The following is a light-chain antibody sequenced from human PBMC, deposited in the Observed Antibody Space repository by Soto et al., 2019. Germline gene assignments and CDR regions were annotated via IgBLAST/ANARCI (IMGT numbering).Light chain of an antibody. J-gene: IGLJ2*01. CDR3: SSYAGSYTFVV. CDR1: STDVGGYYY. CDR2: DVS. Sequence: QSALTQPRSVSGSPGQSVTISCTGTSTDVGGYYYVSWYQQDPGKAPKLLSYDVSERPSGVPDRFSGSKSDNTASLTISGLQAEDEGDYYCSSYAGSYTFVVFGGGTKLTVL. V-gene: IGLV2-11*01.